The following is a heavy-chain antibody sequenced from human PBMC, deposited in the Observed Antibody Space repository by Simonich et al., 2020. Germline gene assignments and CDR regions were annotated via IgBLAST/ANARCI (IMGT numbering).Heavy chain of an antibody. Sequence: QVQLQESGPGLVKPSETLSLTCAVSGYSISSGYYWGWIRRPPGKGLEWIGSIYHSGSTYYNPALKSRVTLSVETSKNLFSLKLSSVTAADTAVYYCARVGYSNYYYYGMDVWGQGTTVTVSS. CDR1: GYSISSGYY. CDR3: ARVGYSNYYYYGMDV. V-gene: IGHV4-38-2*01. CDR2: IYHSGST. J-gene: IGHJ6*02. D-gene: IGHD6-13*01.